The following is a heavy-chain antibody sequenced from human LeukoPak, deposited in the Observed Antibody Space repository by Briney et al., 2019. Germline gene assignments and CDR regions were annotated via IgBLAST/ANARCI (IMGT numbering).Heavy chain of an antibody. V-gene: IGHV4-61*05. CDR3: ARGPLLHHKYSRVAFDI. J-gene: IGHJ3*02. CDR2: IYYSGST. D-gene: IGHD3-3*01. Sequence: SETLSLTCTVSGGSISSSSYYWSWIRQPPGKGLEWIGYIYYSGSTNYNPSLKSRVTISVDTSKNQFSLKLSSVTAADTAVYYCARGPLLHHKYSRVAFDIWGQGTMVTVSS. CDR1: GGSISSSSYY.